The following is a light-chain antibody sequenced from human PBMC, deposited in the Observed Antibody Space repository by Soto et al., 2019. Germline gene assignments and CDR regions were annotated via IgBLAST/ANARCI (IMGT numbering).Light chain of an antibody. Sequence: DIVMTQSPLSLSVTPGEPASISCRSSQSLLHSNGYNYLDWYLQKPGQSPQLLIYLGSNRASGVPDRFIGSGSGTDFTLKISRVEAEDVGVYYCMHAPQSSSTFGQGTKLEIK. J-gene: IGKJ2*01. CDR3: MHAPQSSST. CDR1: QSLLHSNGYNY. CDR2: LGS. V-gene: IGKV2-28*01.